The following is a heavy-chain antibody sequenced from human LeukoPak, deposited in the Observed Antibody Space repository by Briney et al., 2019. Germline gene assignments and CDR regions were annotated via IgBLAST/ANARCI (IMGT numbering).Heavy chain of an antibody. V-gene: IGHV4-30-4*08. J-gene: IGHJ4*02. CDR1: GGSFSGYY. D-gene: IGHD3-10*01. CDR2: IYYSGST. CDR3: ARALREVRGVISY. Sequence: SETLSLTCAAYGGSFSGYYWSWIRQHPGKGLEWIGYIYYSGSTYYNPSLKSRVTISVDTSKNQFSLKLSSVTAADTAVYYCARALREVRGVISYWGQGTLVTVSS.